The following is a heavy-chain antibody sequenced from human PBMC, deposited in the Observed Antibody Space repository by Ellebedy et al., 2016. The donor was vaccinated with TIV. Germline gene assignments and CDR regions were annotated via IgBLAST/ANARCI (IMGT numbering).Heavy chain of an antibody. D-gene: IGHD2/OR15-2a*01. V-gene: IGHV3-33*01. J-gene: IGHJ4*02. CDR2: IWYDGSNY. Sequence: PGGSLRLSCAASGFTFRNFGMHWVRQAPGKGLEWLAVIWYDGSNYSYADSVKGRFTISRDNSKNTLFLQMNGLRAEDTAVYYCARDAPFYCDYWGQGTLVTVSS. CDR1: GFTFRNFG. CDR3: ARDAPFYCDY.